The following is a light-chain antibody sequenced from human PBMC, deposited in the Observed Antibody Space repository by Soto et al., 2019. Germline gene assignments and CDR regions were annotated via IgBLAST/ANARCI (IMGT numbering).Light chain of an antibody. J-gene: IGLJ1*01. CDR2: DVS. Sequence: QSALTQPASVSGSPGQSITISCTGTSSDVGGYNYVSWYQQQPGKANKFMIYDVSNRPSGVSNRFSGSKSGNTASLTISWLQAEDEADYYCCSYTTSNTRQIVFGTGTKVTVL. CDR3: CSYTTSNTRQIV. V-gene: IGLV2-14*01. CDR1: SSDVGGYNY.